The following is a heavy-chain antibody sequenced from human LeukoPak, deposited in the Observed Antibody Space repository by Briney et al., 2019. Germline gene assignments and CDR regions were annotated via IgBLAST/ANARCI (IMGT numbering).Heavy chain of an antibody. D-gene: IGHD2-2*01. CDR1: GGSISSHY. CDR2: IYYSGST. Sequence: SETLSLTCTVSGGSISSHYWSWIRQPPGKGLELIGSIYYSGSTYYNPSLKSRVTISVDTSKNQFSLKLSSVTAADTAVYYCASSLGDQLLYYWGQGTLVTVSS. J-gene: IGHJ4*02. V-gene: IGHV4-39*07. CDR3: ASSLGDQLLYY.